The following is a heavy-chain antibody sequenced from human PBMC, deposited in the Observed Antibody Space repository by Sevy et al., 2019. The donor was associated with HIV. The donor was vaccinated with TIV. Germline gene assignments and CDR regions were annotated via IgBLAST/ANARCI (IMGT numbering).Heavy chain of an antibody. V-gene: IGHV3-23*01. CDR2: ISGSGGST. CDR3: AKETTAGYY. J-gene: IGHJ4*02. Sequence: GGSLRLSCAVSGFTFRSYAMSWVRQAPGKGLEWVSTISGSGGSTYYADSVEGRFTISRDNFKNTLYLQINSLRADDTAVYYCAKETTAGYYWGQGTLVTVSS. D-gene: IGHD6-13*01. CDR1: GFTFRSYA.